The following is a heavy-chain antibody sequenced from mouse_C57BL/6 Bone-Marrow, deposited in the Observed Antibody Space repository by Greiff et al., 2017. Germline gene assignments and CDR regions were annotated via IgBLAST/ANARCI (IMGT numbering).Heavy chain of an antibody. CDR2: ICPGSGST. CDR1: GYTFTSYW. D-gene: IGHD2-10*01. CDR3: ARPYYGNYCYFDV. Sequence: QVQLQQPGAELVKPGASVKMSCKASGYTFTSYWITWVKQRPGQGLEWIGDICPGSGSTNYNEKFKSKATLTVDTSSSTAYKQLSSLTSEDSAVYYCARPYYGNYCYFDVWGTGTTVTVSS. V-gene: IGHV1-55*01. J-gene: IGHJ1*03.